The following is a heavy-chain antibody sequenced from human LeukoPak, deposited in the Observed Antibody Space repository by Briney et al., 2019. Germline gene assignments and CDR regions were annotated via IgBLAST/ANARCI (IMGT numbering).Heavy chain of an antibody. D-gene: IGHD5-18*01. CDR3: ARVGYSNGPQWFGP. Sequence: PSQTLSLTCTVSGGSISSGDYYWSWIRQPPGKGLEWIGYIYYSGSTNYNPSLKSRVSISVDTSKNQFSLKLSSVTAADTAVYYCARVGYSNGPQWFGPWGQGTLVTVSS. V-gene: IGHV4-30-4*08. CDR1: GGSISSGDYY. CDR2: IYYSGST. J-gene: IGHJ5*02.